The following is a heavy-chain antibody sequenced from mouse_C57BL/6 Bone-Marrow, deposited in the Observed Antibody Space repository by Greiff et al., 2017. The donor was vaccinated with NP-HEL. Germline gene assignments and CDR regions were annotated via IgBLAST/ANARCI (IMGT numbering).Heavy chain of an antibody. Sequence: VQLQQSGPELVKPGASVKISCKASGYAFSSSWMNWVKQRPGKGLEWIGRIYPGDGDTNYNGKFKGKATLTADKSSSTAYMQLSSLTSEDSAVYFCARFHYYGSRGDYWGQGTTLTVSS. CDR2: IYPGDGDT. CDR3: ARFHYYGSRGDY. CDR1: GYAFSSSW. D-gene: IGHD1-1*01. J-gene: IGHJ2*01. V-gene: IGHV1-82*01.